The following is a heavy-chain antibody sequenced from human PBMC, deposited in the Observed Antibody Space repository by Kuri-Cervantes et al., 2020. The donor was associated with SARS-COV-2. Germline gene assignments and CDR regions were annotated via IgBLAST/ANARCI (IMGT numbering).Heavy chain of an antibody. CDR3: ARVMYSSSARDAFDI. J-gene: IGHJ3*02. D-gene: IGHD6-6*01. CDR1: GYTFTSYG. V-gene: IGHV1-18*01. CDR2: ISAYNGNT. Sequence: ASVKVSCKASGYTFTSYGISWVRQAPGQGLEWMGWISAYNGNTNYAQKFQGRVTITADESTSTAYMELSSLRAEDTAVYYCARVMYSSSARDAFDIWGQGTMVTVSS.